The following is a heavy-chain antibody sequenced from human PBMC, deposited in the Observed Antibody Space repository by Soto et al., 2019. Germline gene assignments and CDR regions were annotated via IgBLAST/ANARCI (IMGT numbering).Heavy chain of an antibody. CDR2: ISFEGSNK. J-gene: IGHJ6*02. CDR1: GFSFSSYA. Sequence: QVQLVESGGGVVQPGRSLRLSCAASGFSFSSYAIHWVRQAPGKGLEWVAVISFEGSNKYYADSVKGRFTISRDNSKNKLYLQMNSLRAEDTAVYYCARDPSGSDYGFSGVMDVWSQGTTVTVSS. CDR3: ARDPSGSDYGFSGVMDV. V-gene: IGHV3-30-3*01. D-gene: IGHD4-17*01.